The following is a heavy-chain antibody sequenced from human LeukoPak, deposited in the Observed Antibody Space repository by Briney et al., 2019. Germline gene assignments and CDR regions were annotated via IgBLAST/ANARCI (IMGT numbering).Heavy chain of an antibody. V-gene: IGHV3-23*01. CDR3: ARSFPPLYDSSGYYNY. CDR2: ISSLGGST. CDR1: GFTFSSYA. Sequence: GGSLRLSCAASGFTFSSYAMTWVRQAPGRGLEWVSAISSLGGSTYYADSVKGRFTISRDNSKNTLYLQMNSLRAEDTAVYYCARSFPPLYDSSGYYNYWGQGTLVTVSS. D-gene: IGHD3-22*01. J-gene: IGHJ4*02.